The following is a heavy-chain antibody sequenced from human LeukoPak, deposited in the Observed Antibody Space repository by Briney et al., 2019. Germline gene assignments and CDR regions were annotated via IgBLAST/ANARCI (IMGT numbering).Heavy chain of an antibody. CDR1: GGSFSSYY. Sequence: PSETLSLTCAVYGGSFSSYYWGWIRQPPGKGLEWIGSIYYSGSTYYNPSLKSRVTISVDTSKNQFSLKLSSVTAADTAVYYCARDSERWLQFGGDYYFDYWGQGTLVTVSS. CDR2: IYYSGST. CDR3: ARDSERWLQFGGDYYFDY. D-gene: IGHD5-24*01. J-gene: IGHJ4*02. V-gene: IGHV4-39*07.